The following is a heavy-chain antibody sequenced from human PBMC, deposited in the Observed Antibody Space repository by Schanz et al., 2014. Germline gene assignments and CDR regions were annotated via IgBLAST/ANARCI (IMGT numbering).Heavy chain of an antibody. CDR2: IWYDGNNK. V-gene: IGHV3-33*06. J-gene: IGHJ5*02. CDR3: AKDQLANYRGSGYNWFDP. Sequence: QVQLVESGGGVVQPGRSLRLSCAASGFTFSSYGMHWVRQAPGKGLEWVAVIWYDGNNKFYADSVKGRFIISRDNSKNTLYLQMNSLRADDTAVYYCAKDQLANYRGSGYNWFDPWGQGTLVTVSS. D-gene: IGHD3-10*01. CDR1: GFTFSSYG.